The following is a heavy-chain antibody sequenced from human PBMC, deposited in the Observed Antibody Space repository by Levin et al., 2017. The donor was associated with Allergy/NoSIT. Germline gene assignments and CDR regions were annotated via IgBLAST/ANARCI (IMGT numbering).Heavy chain of an antibody. Sequence: GGSLRLSCAASGFTFSSYAMSWVRQAPGKGLEWVSAITDSGRTYYADSVKGRFTVSRDNAKNTLYLQMNSLRADDTAVYYCAKEMTRVIPVFDSWGQGTLVTVSS. D-gene: IGHD2-2*01. J-gene: IGHJ4*02. CDR3: AKEMTRVIPVFDS. V-gene: IGHV3-23*01. CDR1: GFTFSSYA. CDR2: ITDSGRT.